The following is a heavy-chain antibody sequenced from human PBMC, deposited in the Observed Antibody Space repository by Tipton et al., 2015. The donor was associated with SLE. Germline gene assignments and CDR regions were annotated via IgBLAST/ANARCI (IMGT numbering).Heavy chain of an antibody. V-gene: IGHV4-59*08. J-gene: IGHJ4*02. D-gene: IGHD6-13*01. CDR2: IYYSGST. CDR1: GGSISSYR. CDR3: ARHRMMDSSSWAYYFDY. Sequence: TLSLTCTVSGGSISSYRWSWIRQPPGKGLEWIGYIYYSGSTNYNPSLKSRVTMSIDTSKNQFSLRLRSVTAADTAVYYCARHRMMDSSSWAYYFDYWGQGTPVTVSS.